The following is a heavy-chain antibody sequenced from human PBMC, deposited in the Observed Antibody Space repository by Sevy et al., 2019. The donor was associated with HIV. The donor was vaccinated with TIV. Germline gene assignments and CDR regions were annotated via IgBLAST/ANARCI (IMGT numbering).Heavy chain of an antibody. CDR1: GGSFSGYY. V-gene: IGHV4-34*01. D-gene: IGHD3-22*01. CDR3: ARGNIEITMMIVVFTGGIYYFDY. J-gene: IGHJ4*02. Sequence: SETLSLTCAVYGGSFSGYYWSWIRQPPGKGLEWIGEISHSGTVNYNPSLKSRVTISVDTSKDQFSLKLSSVTAADTAVYYCARGNIEITMMIVVFTGGIYYFDYWDQGTLVTVSS. CDR2: ISHSGTV.